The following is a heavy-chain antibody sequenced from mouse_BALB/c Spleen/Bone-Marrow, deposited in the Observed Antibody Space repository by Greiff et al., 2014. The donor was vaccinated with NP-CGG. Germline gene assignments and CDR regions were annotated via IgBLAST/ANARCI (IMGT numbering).Heavy chain of an antibody. CDR3: ARNANWLFTY. V-gene: IGHV1-54*01. CDR2: INPGSGGS. CDR1: GYVFTSYL. D-gene: IGHD4-1*01. Sequence: QVQLQQSGAEVVRPGTSVKVSCKASGYVFTSYLIEWIKQRPGQGLEWIGVINPGSGGSNYNEKLTGKATLTVDKSSSTAYMQLSSLTSDDSAVYFCARNANWLFTYWGQGTLVTVSA. J-gene: IGHJ3*01.